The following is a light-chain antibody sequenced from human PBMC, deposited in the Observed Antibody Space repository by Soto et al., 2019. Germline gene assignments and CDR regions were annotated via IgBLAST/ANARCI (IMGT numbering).Light chain of an antibody. CDR2: GAS. CDR1: QSVGSTY. Sequence: EIVLTQSPGTLSLSPGERATLSCRASQSVGSTYIAWYQQKPGQAPRVLIYGASSRATGIPDRFSGSGSGTDFTLTITGLEPEDFAVYYCQQQGNSPATFGGGTKVEIK. J-gene: IGKJ4*01. V-gene: IGKV3-20*01. CDR3: QQQGNSPAT.